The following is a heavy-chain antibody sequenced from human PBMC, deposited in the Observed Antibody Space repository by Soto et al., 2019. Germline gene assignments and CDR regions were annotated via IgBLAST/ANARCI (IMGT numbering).Heavy chain of an antibody. CDR2: VSSDGSAK. CDR3: ARSRSGAVADSFDS. Sequence: QVHLVESGGGVVQPGRSLRLSCAASGFTFRRHAVHWVRKAPGKGLGWVAVVSSDGSAKYYLDSVKGRFTSSRDNSKNTAFLQVNSLSSEDTAVDYCARSRSGAVADSFDSWGQGTLVTVST. D-gene: IGHD3-10*01. V-gene: IGHV3-30*04. CDR1: GFTFRRHA. J-gene: IGHJ4*02.